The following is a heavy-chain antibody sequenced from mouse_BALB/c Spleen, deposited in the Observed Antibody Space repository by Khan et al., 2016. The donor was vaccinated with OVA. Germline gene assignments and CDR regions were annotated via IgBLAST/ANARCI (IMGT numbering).Heavy chain of an antibody. J-gene: IGHJ3*01. V-gene: IGHV2-2*02. Sequence: QVQLQQSGPGLAQPSQSLSITCTVSGFSLTSYGVHWVRQSPGKGLEWLGMIWSGGITDYNAAFISRLTINKDNSKSQAFFKMNSLQTKDTTIYSGARNYGNDECLAYWGQGTLVTVSA. CDR1: GFSLTSYG. CDR2: IWSGGIT. CDR3: ARNYGNDECLAY. D-gene: IGHD2-2*01.